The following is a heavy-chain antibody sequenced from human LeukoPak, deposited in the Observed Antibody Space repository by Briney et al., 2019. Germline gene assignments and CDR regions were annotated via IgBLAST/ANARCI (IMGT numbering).Heavy chain of an antibody. J-gene: IGHJ4*02. CDR1: GGSLSRSPYY. CDR2: IFYSGST. D-gene: IGHD3-3*01. V-gene: IGHV4-39*01. Sequence: SETLSLTCTVSGGSLSRSPYYWGWIRQPPGKGLEWIGSIFYSGSTHYNPSLKSPATLSVDTSQNQLSLKLDSVIAEETAVYYCARLLGITILRVDAPEFWGQGSLVIVSS. CDR3: ARLLGITILRVDAPEF.